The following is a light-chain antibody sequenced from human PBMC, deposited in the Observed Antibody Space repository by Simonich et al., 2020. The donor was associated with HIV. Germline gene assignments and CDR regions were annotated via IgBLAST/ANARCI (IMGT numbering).Light chain of an antibody. CDR1: NIGSKS. V-gene: IGLV3-21*03. CDR3: QVWDSSSDHVV. Sequence: SYVLTQPPSVSVAPGKTARITCGGNNIGSKSVHWYQQKPGQAPVLVVYDDNDRTSGIPERFSGSNSGNTATLTISRVEAGDEADYYCQVWDSSSDHVVFGGGTKLTVL. J-gene: IGLJ2*01. CDR2: DDN.